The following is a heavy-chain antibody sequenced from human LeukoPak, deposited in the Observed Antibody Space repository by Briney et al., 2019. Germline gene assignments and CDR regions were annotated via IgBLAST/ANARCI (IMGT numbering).Heavy chain of an antibody. CDR3: ARVLSGSSWSANYYYYYMDV. V-gene: IGHV4-39*07. CDR1: GGSISSSSYY. D-gene: IGHD6-13*01. J-gene: IGHJ6*03. CDR2: IYYSGST. Sequence: SETLSLTCTVSGGSISSSSYYWGWIRQPPGKGLEWIGSIYYSGSTYYNPSLKSRVTISVDTSKNQFSLKLSSVTAADTAVYYCARVLSGSSWSANYYYYYMDVWGKGTTVTVSS.